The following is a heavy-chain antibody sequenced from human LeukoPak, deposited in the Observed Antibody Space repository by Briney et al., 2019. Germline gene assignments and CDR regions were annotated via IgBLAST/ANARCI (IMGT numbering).Heavy chain of an antibody. CDR2: INHSGST. V-gene: IGHV4-34*01. J-gene: IGHJ4*02. Sequence: PSETLFLSCAVYGVCFLGYYWGWIRQPPGKGLEWIGEINHSGSTNYNPSLKSRVTISVDTSKNQFSLKLSSVTAADTAVYYCARISSGSHFDYWGQGTLVTVSS. CDR3: ARISSGSHFDY. CDR1: GVCFLGYY. D-gene: IGHD1-26*01.